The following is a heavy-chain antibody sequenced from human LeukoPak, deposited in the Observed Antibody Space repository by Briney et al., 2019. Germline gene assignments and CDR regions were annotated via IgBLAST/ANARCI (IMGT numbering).Heavy chain of an antibody. V-gene: IGHV4-39*07. D-gene: IGHD5-18*01. CDR3: AKVAPKDIQLWLRVRAVAFHT. CDR2: INHSGST. Sequence: SETLSLTCTLYGGSISSRSYYWGWIRQPPGKGLEWIGEINHSGSTNYNPSLKSRVTISVDTSKNQFSLTLNSVTAADTAVYYSAKVAPKDIQLWLRVRAVAFHTWGQGTMVTVSS. CDR1: GGSISSRSYY. J-gene: IGHJ3*02.